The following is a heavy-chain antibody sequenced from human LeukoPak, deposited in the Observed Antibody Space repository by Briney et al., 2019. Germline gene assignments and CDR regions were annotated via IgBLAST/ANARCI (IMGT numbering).Heavy chain of an antibody. D-gene: IGHD4-17*01. CDR1: GFTFSSYE. J-gene: IGHJ3*02. CDR2: ISSSDSFI. Sequence: GGSLRLSSAASGFTFSSYEMNWVRQAPGKGLERVSYISSSDSFIYYADSVKGRFTISGDNAKNSLYLQMNGLRADDTAVYYCARDRYGYSGDAFDIWGQGTMLTVSS. CDR3: ARDRYGYSGDAFDI. V-gene: IGHV3-48*03.